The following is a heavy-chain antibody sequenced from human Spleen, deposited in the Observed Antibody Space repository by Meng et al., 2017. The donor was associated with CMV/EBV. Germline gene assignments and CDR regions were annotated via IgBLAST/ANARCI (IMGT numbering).Heavy chain of an antibody. CDR1: GGSISSRSYY. CDR3: ARGIVVAYYFDY. D-gene: IGHD2-21*01. V-gene: IGHV4-39*01. J-gene: IGHJ4*02. CDR2: IYYSGNT. Sequence: CTVSGGSISSRSYYWGWIRQPPGKGLEWIGSIYYSGNTYYKSSLKSRVTISVDTSKNQFSLKLSSVTAADTAVYYCARGIVVAYYFDYWGQGTLVTVSS.